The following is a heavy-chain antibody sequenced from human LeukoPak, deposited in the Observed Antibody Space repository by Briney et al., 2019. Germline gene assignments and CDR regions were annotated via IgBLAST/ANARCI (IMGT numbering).Heavy chain of an antibody. CDR3: ARTTEAHSWRTRYYDYYMDV. D-gene: IGHD6-13*01. J-gene: IGHJ6*03. CDR2: IYYSGST. V-gene: IGHV4-59*01. CDR1: GFTFSNYW. Sequence: PGGSLRLSCAASGFTFSNYWMAWVRQAPGKGLEWIGYIYYSGSTNYNPSLKSRVTISVDTSKNQFSLKLSSVTAADTAVYYCARTTEAHSWRTRYYDYYMDVWGKGTTVTVSS.